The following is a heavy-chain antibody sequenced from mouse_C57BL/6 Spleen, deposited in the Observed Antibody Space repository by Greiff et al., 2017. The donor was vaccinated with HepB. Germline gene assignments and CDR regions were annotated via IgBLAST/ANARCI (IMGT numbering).Heavy chain of an antibody. CDR2: IYPGSGST. V-gene: IGHV1-55*01. CDR3: ASYSLYDYDDGGPWFAY. J-gene: IGHJ3*01. CDR1: GYTFTSYW. D-gene: IGHD2-4*01. Sequence: QVQLQQPGAELVKPGASVKMSCKASGYTFTSYWITWVKQRPGQGLEWIGDIYPGSGSTNYNEKFKSKATLTVDTSSSTAYMQLSSLTSEDSAVYYCASYSLYDYDDGGPWFAYWGQGTLVTVSA.